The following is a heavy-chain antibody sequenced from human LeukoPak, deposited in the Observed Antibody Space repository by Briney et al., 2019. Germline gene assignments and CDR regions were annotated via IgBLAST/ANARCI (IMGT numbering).Heavy chain of an antibody. Sequence: GGSLRLSCAASGFTFSSYDMHWVRQATGKGLEWVSAIGTAGDTYYPGSVKGRFTISRENAKNSLYLQMNSLRAGDTAVYYCARGAAAGGYYYYGMNVWGQGSTVTASS. J-gene: IGHJ6*02. V-gene: IGHV3-13*01. CDR1: GFTFSSYD. D-gene: IGHD6-13*01. CDR2: IGTAGDT. CDR3: ARGAAAGGYYYYGMNV.